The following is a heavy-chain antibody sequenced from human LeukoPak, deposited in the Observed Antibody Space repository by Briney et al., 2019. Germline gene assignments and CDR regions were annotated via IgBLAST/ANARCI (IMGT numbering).Heavy chain of an antibody. CDR1: GVSISSYY. CDR2: IYYSGST. J-gene: IGHJ4*02. D-gene: IGHD3-22*01. Sequence: SETLSLTCTVSGVSISSYYWSWMRQPPGKGLEWIGYIYYSGSTNYNPSLKSRVTISVDTSKNQFSLKLSSVTAADTAVYYCARHRDMGPYSSGYYHYFDYWGQGTLVTVSS. CDR3: ARHRDMGPYSSGYYHYFDY. V-gene: IGHV4-59*08.